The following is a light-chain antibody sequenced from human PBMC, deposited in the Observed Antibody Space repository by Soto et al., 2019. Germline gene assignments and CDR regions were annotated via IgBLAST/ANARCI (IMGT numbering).Light chain of an antibody. V-gene: IGKV3-11*01. CDR3: QQRSNWPSTWT. CDR2: DAS. J-gene: IGKJ1*01. Sequence: EIVLTQSPATLSLSPGERATLSCRASQSVSSYLAWCQQKPGQAPRLLIYDASNRATGIPARFSGSGSGTDFTLTISSLEPEDFAVYYCQQRSNWPSTWTFGQGTNVDIK. CDR1: QSVSSY.